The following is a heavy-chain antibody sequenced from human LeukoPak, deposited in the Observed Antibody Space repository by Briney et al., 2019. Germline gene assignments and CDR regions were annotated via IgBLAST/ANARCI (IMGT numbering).Heavy chain of an antibody. Sequence: GESLKISCKGSGYRFTNYWVAWVRQMPGKGLEWMGIIYPGDSDTRYSPSFQGQVTISADKSISTAYLQWSSLKASDTAMYYCARHGEDTSAGGNSPYYYYYYGMDVWGQGTTVTVSS. CDR3: ARHGEDTSAGGNSPYYYYYYGMDV. V-gene: IGHV5-51*01. J-gene: IGHJ6*02. D-gene: IGHD4-23*01. CDR1: GYRFTNYW. CDR2: IYPGDSDT.